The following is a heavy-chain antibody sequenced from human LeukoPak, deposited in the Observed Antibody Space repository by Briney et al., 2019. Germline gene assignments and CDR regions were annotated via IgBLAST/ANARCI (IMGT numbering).Heavy chain of an antibody. CDR2: VDPEDGET. CDR3: ATEFAVVVAATFDY. J-gene: IGHJ4*02. V-gene: IGHV1-69-2*01. D-gene: IGHD2-15*01. CDR1: GYTFTDYY. Sequence: ASVKVSCKVSGYTFTDYYMHWVQQAPGKGLEWMGLVDPEDGETIYAEKFQGRVTITADTSTDTAYMELSSLRSEDTAVYYCATEFAVVVAATFDYWGQGTLVTVSS.